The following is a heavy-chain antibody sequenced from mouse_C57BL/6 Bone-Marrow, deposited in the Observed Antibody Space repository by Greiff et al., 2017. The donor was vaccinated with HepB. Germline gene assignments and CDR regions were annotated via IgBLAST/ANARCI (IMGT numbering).Heavy chain of an antibody. V-gene: IGHV1-81*01. CDR1: GYTFTSYG. CDR3: AREGDYYYAFAY. Sequence: QVQLQQSGAELARPGASVKLSCKASGYTFTSYGISWVKQRTGQGLEWIGEIYPRSGNTYYNEKFKGKATLTADKSSSKAYMELRSLKSEDSAVYFCAREGDYYYAFAYWGQGTLVTVSA. CDR2: IYPRSGNT. D-gene: IGHD1-1*01. J-gene: IGHJ3*01.